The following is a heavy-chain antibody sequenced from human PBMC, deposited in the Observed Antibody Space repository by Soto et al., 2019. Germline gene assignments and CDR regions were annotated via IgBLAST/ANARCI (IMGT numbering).Heavy chain of an antibody. CDR1: NDSITSGDFY. V-gene: IGHV4-30-4*01. J-gene: IGHJ6*02. CDR3: ARNRRSHYYYYVLDV. Sequence: QVQLQESGPGLVKPSQTLSLTCTVSNDSITSGDFYWGWIRQPPGKGLEWIWYIYFSGTTYYNPSLQSRLTISVDTSKNEFSLRLSSVTAAYTAVYYCARNRRSHYYYYVLDVWVHGTTVTVSS. CDR2: IYFSGTT.